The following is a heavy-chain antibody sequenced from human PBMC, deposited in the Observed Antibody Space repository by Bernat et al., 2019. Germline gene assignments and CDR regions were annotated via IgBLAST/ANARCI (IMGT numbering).Heavy chain of an antibody. Sequence: QVQLVQSGAEVKKPGSSVKVSCKASGGTFSSYAISWVRQAPGQGLEWMGGIIPIFGTANYAQKFQGRVTITADESTSKAYMELSSLRSEDTAVYYCARDRIAAAGRGDAFDIWGQGTMVTVSS. D-gene: IGHD6-13*01. CDR3: ARDRIAAAGRGDAFDI. V-gene: IGHV1-69*01. J-gene: IGHJ3*02. CDR1: GGTFSSYA. CDR2: IIPIFGTA.